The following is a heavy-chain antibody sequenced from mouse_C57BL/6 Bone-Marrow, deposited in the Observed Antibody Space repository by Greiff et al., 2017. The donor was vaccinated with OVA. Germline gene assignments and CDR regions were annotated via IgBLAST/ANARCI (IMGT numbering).Heavy chain of an antibody. CDR3: TGLRSGFAY. CDR1: GFTFSNYW. J-gene: IGHJ3*01. CDR2: IRLKSDNYAT. V-gene: IGHV6-3*01. D-gene: IGHD1-1*01. Sequence: EVQVVESGGGLVQPGGSMKLSCVASGFTFSNYWMNWVRQSPEKGLEWVAQIRLKSDNYATHYAESVKGRFTISRDDSKSSVYLQMNNLRAEDTGIYYCTGLRSGFAYWGQGTLVTVSA.